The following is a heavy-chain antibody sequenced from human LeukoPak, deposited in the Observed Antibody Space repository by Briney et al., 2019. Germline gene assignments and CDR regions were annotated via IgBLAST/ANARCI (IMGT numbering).Heavy chain of an antibody. D-gene: IGHD3-3*01. CDR1: GYTFTSYD. V-gene: IGHV1-8*01. CDR3: ARGSPYYDFWSGS. J-gene: IGHJ5*02. CDR2: MNPNSGNT. Sequence: ASVKVSCKASGYTFTSYDINWVRQATGQGLEWMGWMNPNSGNTGYAQKFQGRVTVTRNTSISTAYMELSSLRSEDTAVYYCARGSPYYDFWSGSWGQGTLVTVSS.